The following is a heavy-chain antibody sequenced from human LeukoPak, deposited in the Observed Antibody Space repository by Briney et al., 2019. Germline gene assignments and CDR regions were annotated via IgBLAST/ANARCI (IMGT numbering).Heavy chain of an antibody. V-gene: IGHV4-39*01. CDR2: IYYSGST. CDR1: GGSISSGSYY. CDR3: ARLLYYDYVWGNYPYYFDY. Sequence: SETLSLTCTVSGGSISSGSYYWGWIRQPPGKGLEWIGSIYYSGSTYYNPSLKSRVTISVDTSKNQFSLKLTSVTAADTAVYYCARLLYYDYVWGNYPYYFDYWGQGTLVTVSS. J-gene: IGHJ4*02. D-gene: IGHD3-16*02.